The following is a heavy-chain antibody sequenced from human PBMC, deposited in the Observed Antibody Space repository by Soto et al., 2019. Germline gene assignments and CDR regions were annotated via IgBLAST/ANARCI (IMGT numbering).Heavy chain of an antibody. V-gene: IGHV1-3*01. CDR3: ARDLRVRGTYYYYYGMDV. Sequence: ASVKVSCKASGYTFTSYAMHWVRQAPGQRLEWMGWINAGNGSTKYSQKFQGRVTITRDTSASTAYMELSSLRSEDTAVYYCARDLRVRGTYYYYYGMDVWGQGTTVTAP. J-gene: IGHJ6*02. CDR2: INAGNGST. D-gene: IGHD3-10*01. CDR1: GYTFTSYA.